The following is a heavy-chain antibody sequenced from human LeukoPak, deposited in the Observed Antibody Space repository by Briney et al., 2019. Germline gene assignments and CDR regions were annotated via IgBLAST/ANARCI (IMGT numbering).Heavy chain of an antibody. CDR1: GYTFTSYD. Sequence: ASVKVSCKASGYTFTSYDINWVRQATGQGLEWMGWMNPNSGNTGYAQKFQGRVTMTRNTSISTAYMELSSLRSEDTAVYYCVIEMATITSPDDYWGQGTLVTVSS. CDR2: MNPNSGNT. D-gene: IGHD5-12*01. V-gene: IGHV1-8*01. CDR3: VIEMATITSPDDY. J-gene: IGHJ4*02.